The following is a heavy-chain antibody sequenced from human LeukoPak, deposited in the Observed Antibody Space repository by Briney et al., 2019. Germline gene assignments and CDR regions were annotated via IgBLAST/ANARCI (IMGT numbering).Heavy chain of an antibody. D-gene: IGHD6-19*01. V-gene: IGHV3-30*18. CDR2: ISHDGSKK. CDR3: ANGQWLVGGSDFDH. Sequence: GGSLRLSCVVSRLSFNNYAMHWLRQAPGKGLEWVTFISHDGSKKYYADSVKGRFTISRDNSKNTLYLQMNGLRPQDTAMYYCANGQWLVGGSDFDHWGQGTLVTVSS. J-gene: IGHJ4*02. CDR1: RLSFNNYA.